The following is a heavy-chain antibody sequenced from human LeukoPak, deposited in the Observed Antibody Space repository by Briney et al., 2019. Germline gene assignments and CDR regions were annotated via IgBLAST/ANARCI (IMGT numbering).Heavy chain of an antibody. CDR1: GFTFSRYW. D-gene: IGHD2-15*01. V-gene: IGHV3-7*01. CDR2: INQDGSEK. J-gene: IGHJ4*02. CDR3: ARAREAPANVFPDH. Sequence: GGSLTLSCAASGFTFSRYWMTWVRQSPGKGLEWVANINQDGSEKYYGDSVTVRFTISRDNAENSLFLQMNSLRADDTGVYYCARAREAPANVFPDHWGQGVVVTVSS.